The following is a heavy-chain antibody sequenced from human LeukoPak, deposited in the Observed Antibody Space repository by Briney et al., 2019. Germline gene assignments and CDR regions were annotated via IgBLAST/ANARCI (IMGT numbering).Heavy chain of an antibody. CDR2: IYYSGST. J-gene: IGHJ5*02. V-gene: IGHV4-59*08. CDR1: GGSISSYY. D-gene: IGHD3-22*01. CDR3: ARHATDYYDSSGLFVP. Sequence: PSETLSLTCTVSGGSISSYYWSWIRQPPGKGLEWIGYIYYSGSTNYDPSLKSRVTISVDTSKNQFSLKLSSVTAADTAVYYCARHATDYYDSSGLFVPWGQGTLVTVSS.